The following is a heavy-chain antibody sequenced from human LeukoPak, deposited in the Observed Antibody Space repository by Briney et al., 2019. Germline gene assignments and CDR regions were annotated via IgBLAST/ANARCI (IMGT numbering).Heavy chain of an antibody. D-gene: IGHD6-13*01. Sequence: PGGSLRLSCVASGFTFSNYDMNWVRQAPGKGLEWDSFISSSSSYIYYADSVKGRFTISRDNAKKSLYLQMNSLRAEDTAVYYCARHVVSSWYNWFDPWGQGTLVTVSS. CDR3: ARHVVSSWYNWFDP. CDR1: GFTFSNYD. J-gene: IGHJ5*02. V-gene: IGHV3-21*01. CDR2: ISSSSSYI.